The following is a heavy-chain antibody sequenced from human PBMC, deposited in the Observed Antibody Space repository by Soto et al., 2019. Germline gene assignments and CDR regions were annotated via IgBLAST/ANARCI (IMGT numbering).Heavy chain of an antibody. J-gene: IGHJ5*01. Sequence: QVQLVESGGGMVQPGMSLRLSCAASGFTITDLSMHWVRQAPGKGLDWVAAISNDGAKTYYADSVQGRFTISRDNSKNTLSLQMTSLRPEDTAMYYCVTGSISIAGTVDSWGQGTLVTVSS. CDR2: ISNDGAKT. V-gene: IGHV3-30-3*01. D-gene: IGHD1-7*01. CDR1: GFTITDLS. CDR3: VTGSISIAGTVDS.